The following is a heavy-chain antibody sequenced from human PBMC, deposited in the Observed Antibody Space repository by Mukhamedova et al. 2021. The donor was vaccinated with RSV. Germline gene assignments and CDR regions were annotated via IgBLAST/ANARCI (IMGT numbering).Heavy chain of an antibody. CDR2: ISGSGGNT. V-gene: IGHV3-23*01. D-gene: IGHD3-3*01. Sequence: VSAISGSGGNTYYADSVKGRFTISRDNSKNTLYLQMNSLRAEDTAVYYCAKGFWSGYYGGGLGGIAYWGQGTLVTVSS. CDR3: AKGFWSGYYGGGLGGIAY. J-gene: IGHJ4*02.